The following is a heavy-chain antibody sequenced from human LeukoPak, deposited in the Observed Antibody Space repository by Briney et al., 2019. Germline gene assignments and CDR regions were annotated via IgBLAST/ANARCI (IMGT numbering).Heavy chain of an antibody. D-gene: IGHD5-18*01. V-gene: IGHV4-59*12. CDR1: GGSISSYY. Sequence: SETLSLTCTVSGGSISSYYWSWIRQPPGKGLEWIGYIYYSGSTNYNPSLKSRVTMSVDTSKNQFSLKLSSVTAADTAVYYCARATRYSYGSVAGPGYYYGMDVWGQGTTVTASS. CDR3: ARATRYSYGSVAGPGYYYGMDV. CDR2: IYYSGST. J-gene: IGHJ6*02.